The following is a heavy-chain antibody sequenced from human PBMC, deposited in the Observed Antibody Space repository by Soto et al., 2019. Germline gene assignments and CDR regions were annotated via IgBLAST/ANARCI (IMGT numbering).Heavy chain of an antibody. CDR3: ARVYGDYLDY. Sequence: SQTLSLTCTVSGGSIRSYYWSWIRQPPGKGLELIGYIYYSGSTNYNPSLKSRVTISVDTSKNQFSLKLSSVTAADTAVYYCARVYGDYLDYWGQGTLVTFS. V-gene: IGHV4-59*01. D-gene: IGHD4-17*01. CDR2: IYYSGST. CDR1: GGSIRSYY. J-gene: IGHJ4*02.